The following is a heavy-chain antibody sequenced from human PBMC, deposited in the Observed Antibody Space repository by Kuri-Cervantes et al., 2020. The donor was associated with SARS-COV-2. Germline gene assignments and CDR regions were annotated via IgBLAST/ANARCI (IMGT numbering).Heavy chain of an antibody. Sequence: SETLSLTCTVSGGSISSSSYYWGWIRQPPGKGLEWIGSIYYSGSTNYNPSLKSRVTISVDTSKNQFSLKLSSVTAADTAVYYCARDPRHHCSSTSCYSYYGMDVWGQGTTVTVSS. D-gene: IGHD2-2*02. V-gene: IGHV4-39*07. J-gene: IGHJ6*02. CDR1: GGSISSSSYY. CDR3: ARDPRHHCSSTSCYSYYGMDV. CDR2: IYYSGST.